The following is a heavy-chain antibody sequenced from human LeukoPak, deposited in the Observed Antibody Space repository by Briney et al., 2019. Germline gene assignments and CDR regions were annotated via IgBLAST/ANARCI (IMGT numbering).Heavy chain of an antibody. D-gene: IGHD3-3*01. CDR3: ARVRFLELGPPFDY. V-gene: IGHV4-59*01. CDR2: IYYDGST. Sequence: SETLSLTCTVSGGSIRTYYWSWIRQPPGKGLEWIGYIYYDGSTNYNPSLKSRVTISVDTSKNQFSLKLSSVTAADTAVYYCARVRFLELGPPFDYWGQGTLVTVSS. J-gene: IGHJ4*02. CDR1: GGSIRTYY.